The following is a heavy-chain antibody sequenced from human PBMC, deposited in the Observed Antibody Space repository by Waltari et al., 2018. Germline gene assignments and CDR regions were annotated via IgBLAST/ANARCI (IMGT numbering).Heavy chain of an antibody. Sequence: EVQLVESGGGLVQPGGSLKLSCAASGFTFSGSAMPWVRQASGKGLEWVGRIRSKANSYATAYAASVKGRFTISRDDSKNTAYLQMNSLKTEDTAVYYCTRLYPGTEDYWGQGTLVTVSS. V-gene: IGHV3-73*01. CDR3: TRLYPGTEDY. J-gene: IGHJ4*02. CDR2: IRSKANSYAT. CDR1: GFTFSGSA. D-gene: IGHD6-13*01.